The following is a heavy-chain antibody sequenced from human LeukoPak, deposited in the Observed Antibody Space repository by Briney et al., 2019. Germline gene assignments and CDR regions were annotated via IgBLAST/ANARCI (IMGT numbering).Heavy chain of an antibody. CDR1: GFTVSSNY. CDR2: IYSGGGI. Sequence: GGSLRLSCAVSGFTVSSNYMTWVRQAPGKGLEWVSVIYSGGGIYYADSVKGRSTISRDISKNTVDLQLNSLRAEDTAVYYCASGKETSMAQGYWGQGTLVTVSS. V-gene: IGHV3-53*01. CDR3: ASGKETSMAQGY. J-gene: IGHJ4*02. D-gene: IGHD5-18*01.